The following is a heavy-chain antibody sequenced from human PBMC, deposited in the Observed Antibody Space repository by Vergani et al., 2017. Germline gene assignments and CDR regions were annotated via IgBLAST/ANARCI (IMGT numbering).Heavy chain of an antibody. D-gene: IGHD3-22*01. CDR3: ARVAYDYDSSGYLPYNWFDP. CDR1: GYTFTGYY. V-gene: IGHV1-2*02. CDR2: INPNSGGT. J-gene: IGHJ5*02. Sequence: QVQLVQSGAEVKKPGASVKVSCKASGYTFTGYYMHWVRQAPGQGLEWMGWINPNSGGTNYAQKFQGRVTMTRDTSISTAYMELSRLGSDDTAVYYCARVAYDYDSSGYLPYNWFDPWGQGTLVTVSS.